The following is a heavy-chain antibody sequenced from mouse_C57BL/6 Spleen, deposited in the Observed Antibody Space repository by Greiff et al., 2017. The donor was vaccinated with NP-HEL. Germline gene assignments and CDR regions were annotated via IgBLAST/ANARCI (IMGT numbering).Heavy chain of an antibody. J-gene: IGHJ2*01. Sequence: EVMLVESVAELVRPGASVKLSCTASGFNIKNTYMHWVKQRPEQGLEWIGRIDPANGNTTYAPKFPGKATITADTSSNTAYLQLSSRTSEDTAIYYCARAGVDYGSSLLFDYWGQGTTLTVSS. D-gene: IGHD1-1*01. V-gene: IGHV14-3*01. CDR1: GFNIKNTY. CDR2: IDPANGNT. CDR3: ARAGVDYGSSLLFDY.